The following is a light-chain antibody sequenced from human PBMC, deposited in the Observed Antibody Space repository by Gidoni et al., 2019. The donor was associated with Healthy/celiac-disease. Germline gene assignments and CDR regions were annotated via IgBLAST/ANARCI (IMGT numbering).Light chain of an antibody. CDR1: QAVSNSY. CDR2: GAS. J-gene: IGKJ1*01. V-gene: IGKV3-20*01. Sequence: ETVRTQSLGTLSLSPGERATLSCRASQAVSNSYLAWYAQKPGQAPRLLIYGASNRATGTPDRFSGSGSGTDFTLTISRLEPEDFATYYCQQYGSSSGAFGQXTKVEIK. CDR3: QQYGSSSGA.